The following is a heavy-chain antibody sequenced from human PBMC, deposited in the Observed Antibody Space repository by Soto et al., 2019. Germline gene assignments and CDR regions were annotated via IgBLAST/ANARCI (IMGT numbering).Heavy chain of an antibody. CDR3: ARSAFITMIVVARGFDY. V-gene: IGHV1-18*01. Sequence: QVQLVQSGAEVKKPGASVKVSCKASGYTFTSYGISWVRQAPGQGLEWMGWISAYNGNTNYAQKLQGRVTMTTDTSTRTDYMELRSLRSDDTAVYYCARSAFITMIVVARGFDYWGQGTLVTVFS. J-gene: IGHJ4*02. D-gene: IGHD3-22*01. CDR2: ISAYNGNT. CDR1: GYTFTSYG.